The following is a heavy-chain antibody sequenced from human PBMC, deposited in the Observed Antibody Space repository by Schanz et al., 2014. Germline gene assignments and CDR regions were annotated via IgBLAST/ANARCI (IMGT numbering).Heavy chain of an antibody. Sequence: EVQLLESGGGPVEPGGSLRLSCAASGFTFSSYAMSWVRQAPGKRLEWVAAVSGGGGSTYYADSVKGRFTISRDNSKNTMYLQMNSLRDEDTAVYYCAKEITVIVVVLDAFDIWGQGTMVTVSS. CDR1: GFTFSSYA. J-gene: IGHJ3*02. V-gene: IGHV3-23*01. D-gene: IGHD3-22*01. CDR2: VSGGGGST. CDR3: AKEITVIVVVLDAFDI.